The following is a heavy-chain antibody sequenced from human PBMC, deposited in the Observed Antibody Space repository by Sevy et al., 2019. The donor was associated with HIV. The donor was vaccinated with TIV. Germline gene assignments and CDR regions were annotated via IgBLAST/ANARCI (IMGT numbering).Heavy chain of an antibody. CDR2: ISGSCGST. J-gene: IGHJ4*02. Sequence: GGSLRLSCAASGFTFSSYAMSWVRQAPGKGLEWVSAISGSCGSTYYADSVKGRFTISRDNSKNTLYLQMNSLRAEDTAVYYCAILYTVGYCSGGSCYPGYWGQGTLVTVSS. D-gene: IGHD2-15*01. CDR1: GFTFSSYA. V-gene: IGHV3-23*01. CDR3: AILYTVGYCSGGSCYPGY.